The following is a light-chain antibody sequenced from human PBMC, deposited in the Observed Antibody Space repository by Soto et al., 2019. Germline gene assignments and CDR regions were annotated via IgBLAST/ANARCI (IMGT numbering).Light chain of an antibody. CDR2: DTS. V-gene: IGKV1D-12*01. CDR3: QQANSFPFT. CDR1: QGIDTW. Sequence: DIQMTQSPSSVSASVGDRVTITCRASQGIDTWLAWFQQKPGEAPRLLVYDTSSLQSGVPSRFSGRRSGTDFTLTISSLQPEDFATYYCQQANSFPFTFSPGTKVDMK. J-gene: IGKJ3*01.